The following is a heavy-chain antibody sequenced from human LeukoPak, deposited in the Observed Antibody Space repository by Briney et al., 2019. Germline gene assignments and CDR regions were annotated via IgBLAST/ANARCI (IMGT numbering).Heavy chain of an antibody. V-gene: IGHV3-30-3*01. Sequence: PGGSLRLSCAASGFTFSSYAMHWVRQAPGKGLEWVAVISYDGSNKYYADSVKGRFTISRDNSKNTLYLQMNNLRAEDTAVYYCASSGVAVAAPFDYWGQGTLVTVSS. CDR1: GFTFSSYA. D-gene: IGHD6-19*01. CDR2: ISYDGSNK. J-gene: IGHJ4*02. CDR3: ASSGVAVAAPFDY.